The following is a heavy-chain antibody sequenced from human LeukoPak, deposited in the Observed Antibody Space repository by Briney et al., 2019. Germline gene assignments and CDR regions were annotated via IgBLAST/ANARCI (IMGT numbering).Heavy chain of an antibody. CDR2: INPGNGDT. CDR3: ARERWHCRVNCYSVYYYALDV. J-gene: IGHJ6*02. Sequence: ASVTVSCKGSGYTFTNYAVHWVRQAPGQRLEWLGWINPGNGDTKYSQNFQGRVTVTSDTSAATAYVELDSLTSEDTAVYYCARERWHCRVNCYSVYYYALDVWGQGTTVTVSS. D-gene: IGHD2-15*01. V-gene: IGHV1-3*01. CDR1: GYTFTNYA.